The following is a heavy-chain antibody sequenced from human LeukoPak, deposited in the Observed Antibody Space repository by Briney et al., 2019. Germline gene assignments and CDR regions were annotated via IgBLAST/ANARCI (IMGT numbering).Heavy chain of an antibody. Sequence: GASVKVSYKASGYTFTGYYMIWVRQAPGQGGGGWGWISPNSGGTNYAQKFQGSVTITRDTSTSTAYKEQSRLRSDDTAVYYCARTDDPYGRSSPYWGQGTLVTVSS. D-gene: IGHD4-17*01. J-gene: IGHJ4*02. V-gene: IGHV1-2*02. CDR2: ISPNSGGT. CDR1: GYTFTGYY. CDR3: ARTDDPYGRSSPY.